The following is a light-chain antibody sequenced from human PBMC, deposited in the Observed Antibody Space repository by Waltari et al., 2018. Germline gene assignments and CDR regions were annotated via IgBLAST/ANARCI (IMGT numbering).Light chain of an antibody. Sequence: SYELTQPLSVSVALGQTARITCGENNLGSKNVQWYLQQPGQAPVMVIYSDSNRPSGIPERFSGSNSGNTATLTISRAQAGDEADYYCQVWDSTTVVFGGGTKLTVL. CDR2: SDS. CDR3: QVWDSTTVV. J-gene: IGLJ2*01. V-gene: IGLV3-9*01. CDR1: NLGSKN.